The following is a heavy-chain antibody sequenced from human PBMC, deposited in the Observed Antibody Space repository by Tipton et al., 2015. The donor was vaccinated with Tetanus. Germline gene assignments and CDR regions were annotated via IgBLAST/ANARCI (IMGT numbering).Heavy chain of an antibody. CDR3: ARVFGNNGYYLNFDY. CDR2: ISHNGAA. CDR1: GEALGSGDHY. J-gene: IGHJ4*02. D-gene: IGHD3-3*01. V-gene: IGHV4-30-4*01. Sequence: GEALGSGDHYWTWIRQSPGKGLEWIGYISHNGAAYYNPSLKSRVVISVDTSKNQFSLRLNSVTAADTAVFYCARVFGNNGYYLNFDYWGQGALVTASS.